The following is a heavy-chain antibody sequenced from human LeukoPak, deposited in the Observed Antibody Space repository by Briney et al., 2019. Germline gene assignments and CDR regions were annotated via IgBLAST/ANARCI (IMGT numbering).Heavy chain of an antibody. J-gene: IGHJ4*01. CDR1: GFTFSSYA. CDR2: ISRHSGAST. CDR3: SKKGQNGDYGKPD. V-gene: IGHV3-23*01. D-gene: IGHD4-17*01. Sequence: GGSLRLSCAASGFTFSSYAMHWVRQAPGKGLECVASISRHSGASTYYAASVKGRFTISRDNSRSTLYLQMNSLRADDTAVYYCSKKGQNGDYGKPDWGQETLSPSPQ.